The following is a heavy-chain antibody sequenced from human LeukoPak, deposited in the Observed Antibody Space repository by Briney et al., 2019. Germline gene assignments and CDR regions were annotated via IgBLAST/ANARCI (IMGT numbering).Heavy chain of an antibody. CDR1: GGSFIGYY. J-gene: IGHJ4*02. V-gene: IGHV4-34*01. CDR3: ARGRWLRSAFDY. Sequence: SETLSLTCAVYGGSFIGYYWSWIRQPPGRGLEWIGEINHSGSTNYNPSLKSRVTISVDTSKNQFSLKLSSVTAADTAVYYCARGRWLRSAFDYWGQGTLVTVSS. D-gene: IGHD5-12*01. CDR2: INHSGST.